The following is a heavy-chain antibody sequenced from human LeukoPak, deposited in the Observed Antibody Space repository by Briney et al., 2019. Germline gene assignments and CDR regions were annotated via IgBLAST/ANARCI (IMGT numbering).Heavy chain of an antibody. CDR1: GFTFSSYA. Sequence: TGGSLRLSCAASGFTFSSYAMHWVRQAPGKGLEWVAVISYDGTNKYYADSVKGRFTISRDNSKNTLYLQMNSLRAEDTAVYYCARGTPERGYSYGYSGAFDIWGQGTMVTVSS. J-gene: IGHJ3*02. V-gene: IGHV3-30-3*01. D-gene: IGHD5-18*01. CDR3: ARGTPERGYSYGYSGAFDI. CDR2: ISYDGTNK.